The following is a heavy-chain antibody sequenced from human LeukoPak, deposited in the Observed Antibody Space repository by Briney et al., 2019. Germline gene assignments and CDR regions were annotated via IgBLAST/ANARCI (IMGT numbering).Heavy chain of an antibody. Sequence: GGSLRLSCAASGFAFSSYAMSWVRQAPGKGLEWVSGVSGSGGSTVYTDSVKGRFTISRANSKGTLYLQMKSLRAEDTAIYHCAKHRGSGWYGDFDYWGQGTQVTVSS. CDR3: AKHRGSGWYGDFDY. CDR1: GFAFSSYA. V-gene: IGHV3-23*01. J-gene: IGHJ4*02. D-gene: IGHD6-19*01. CDR2: VSGSGGST.